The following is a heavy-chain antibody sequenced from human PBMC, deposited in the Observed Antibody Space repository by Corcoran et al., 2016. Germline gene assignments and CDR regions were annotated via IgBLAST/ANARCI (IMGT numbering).Heavy chain of an antibody. D-gene: IGHD4-17*01. J-gene: IGHJ4*02. CDR1: GFSLSTSGMR. V-gene: IGHV2-70*04. CDR3: ARMTYYCYYDY. CDR2: IDWDDDK. Sequence: QVTLKESGPALVKPTQTLTLTCTFSGFSLSTSGMRVSWIRQPPGKALEWLARIDWDDDKFYSTSLKTRLTISKDTSKNQVVLTMTNMDPLDTATYYCARMTYYCYYDYWGQGTLVTVSS.